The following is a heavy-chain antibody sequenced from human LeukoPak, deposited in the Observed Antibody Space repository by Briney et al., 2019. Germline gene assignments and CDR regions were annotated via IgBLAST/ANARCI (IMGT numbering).Heavy chain of an antibody. V-gene: IGHV4-34*01. Sequence: SETLSLTCDVYGGSFSGYYWNWIRQPPGKELEWIGEINHSGSTNYNPSLKSRVTISVDTSKNQFSLKLSSVTAADTAVYYCASGGGYYYGSGSRGCWFDPWGQGTLVTVSS. CDR3: ASGGGYYYGSGSRGCWFDP. J-gene: IGHJ5*02. CDR2: INHSGST. D-gene: IGHD3-10*01. CDR1: GGSFSGYY.